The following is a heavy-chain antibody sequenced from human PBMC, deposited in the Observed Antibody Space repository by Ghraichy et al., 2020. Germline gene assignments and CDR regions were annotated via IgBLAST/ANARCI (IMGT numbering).Heavy chain of an antibody. V-gene: IGHV3-48*04. J-gene: IGHJ4*02. CDR3: ARGRNYFDY. Sequence: GGSLRLSCAASGFTFSSYAMSWVRQAPGKGLEWISYISSTSNTIHYADSVEGRFTISRDNAKNSLYLQMNSLRVEDTAVYYCARGRNYFDYWGQGTLVTVSS. CDR2: ISSTSNTI. CDR1: GFTFSSYA.